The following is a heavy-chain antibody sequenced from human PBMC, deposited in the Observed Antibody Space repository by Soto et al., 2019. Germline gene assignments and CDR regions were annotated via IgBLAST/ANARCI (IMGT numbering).Heavy chain of an antibody. CDR1: GGSFSGYY. CDR2: INDRGSI. J-gene: IGHJ2*01. Sequence: QVQLQQWGAGPLRPLETLSLTCGVSGGSFSGYYWALIRQSPGKGLEWIGEINDRGSINYNPSLKRRVSISVDTSKKHYSLNLRSVTAADTAVYYCARESHDILTGPPWVWYFDLWGRGTLVTVSS. CDR3: ARESHDILTGPPWVWYFDL. V-gene: IGHV4-34*01. D-gene: IGHD3-9*01.